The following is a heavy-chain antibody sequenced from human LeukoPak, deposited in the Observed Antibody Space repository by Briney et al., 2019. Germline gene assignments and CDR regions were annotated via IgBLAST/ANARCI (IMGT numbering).Heavy chain of an antibody. CDR3: AKVYQTSPNYYYYMDV. V-gene: IGHV3-30*18. D-gene: IGHD2-8*01. CDR2: ISYDGSNK. J-gene: IGHJ6*03. Sequence: GGSLRLSCAASGFTFSSYGMHWVRQAPGKGLEWVAAISYDGSNKYYADSVKGRFTISRDNSKNTLYLQMNSLRAEDTAVYYCAKVYQTSPNYYYYMDVWGKGTTVTVSS. CDR1: GFTFSSYG.